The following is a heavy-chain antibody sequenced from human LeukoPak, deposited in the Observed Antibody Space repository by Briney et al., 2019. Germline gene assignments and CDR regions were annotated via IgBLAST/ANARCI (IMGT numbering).Heavy chain of an antibody. Sequence: GGSLRLSCAASGFTFDDYAMHWVRHAPGKGLEWVSGISWNSGSIGYADSVKGRFTISRDNAKNSLYLQMNSLRAEDTALYYCAKSRIAVLFELFVYWGQGTLVTVSS. CDR3: AKSRIAVLFELFVY. CDR1: GFTFDDYA. J-gene: IGHJ4*02. V-gene: IGHV3-9*01. CDR2: ISWNSGSI. D-gene: IGHD6-19*01.